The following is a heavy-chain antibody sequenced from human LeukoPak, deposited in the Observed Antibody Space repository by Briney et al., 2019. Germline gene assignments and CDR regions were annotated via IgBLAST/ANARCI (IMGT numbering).Heavy chain of an antibody. D-gene: IGHD6-13*01. Sequence: GASVKVSCKASGGTFSSYAISWVRQAPGQGLEWMGWINPNSGGTNYAQKFQGRVTMTRDTSISTAYMELSRLRSDDTAVYYCARAEQQADCGQGTLVTVSS. CDR3: ARAEQQAD. V-gene: IGHV1-2*02. J-gene: IGHJ4*02. CDR2: INPNSGGT. CDR1: GGTFSSYA.